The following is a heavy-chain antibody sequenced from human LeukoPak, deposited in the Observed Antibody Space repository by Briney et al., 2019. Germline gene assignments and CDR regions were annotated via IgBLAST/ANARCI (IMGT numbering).Heavy chain of an antibody. CDR1: GFTVSGNY. J-gene: IGHJ3*02. V-gene: IGHV3-15*01. Sequence: GGSLRLSCAASGFTVSGNYMSWVRQAPGKGLEWIGRIKSKTDGETTDYAAPVKGRFTISRDDSKNTLYLQMNRLNTEDTAVYYCITDPGAWQPIWGRGTMVAVSS. D-gene: IGHD3-10*01. CDR3: ITDPGAWQPI. CDR2: IKSKTDGETT.